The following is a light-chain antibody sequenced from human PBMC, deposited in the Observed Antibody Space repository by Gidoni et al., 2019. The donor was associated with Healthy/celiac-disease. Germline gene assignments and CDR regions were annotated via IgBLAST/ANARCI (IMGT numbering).Light chain of an antibody. J-gene: IGLJ2*01. CDR3: QSYDSSLSVV. CDR1: SSNIGAGYD. V-gene: IGLV1-40*01. Sequence: QSVLTQPPSASGAPAQRVTISCTGSSSNIGAGYDVHWYQQLPGPAPKLLSYGNSNRPSGVPDRFSGSKSGTSASLAITGLQAEEEADYYCQSYDSSLSVVFGRGTKLTVL. CDR2: GNS.